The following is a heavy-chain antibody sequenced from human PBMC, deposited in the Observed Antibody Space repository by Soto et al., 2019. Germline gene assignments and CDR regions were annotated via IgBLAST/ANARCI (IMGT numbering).Heavy chain of an antibody. V-gene: IGHV1-69*06. CDR2: IIPIFGTS. D-gene: IGHD4-17*01. J-gene: IGHJ4*02. Sequence: QMHLVQSGAEVKKPGSSVKVSCQASGGTFSNYAISWVRQAPGQGLEWMGGIIPIFGTSHYAQKFQGRVTITADRSTTTAYMELSSLRSEDTAVYYCGRDSGAGMTTVIKFDSWGQGTLVTVSS. CDR1: GGTFSNYA. CDR3: GRDSGAGMTTVIKFDS.